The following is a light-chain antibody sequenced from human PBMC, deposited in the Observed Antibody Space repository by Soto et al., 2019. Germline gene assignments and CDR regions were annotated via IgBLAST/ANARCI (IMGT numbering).Light chain of an antibody. V-gene: IGKV1-5*01. J-gene: IGKJ1*01. Sequence: DFQMTQSPSTLAASVGDRVTITCRASQSINNLLAWYQQKPGKAPKFLIYDVSTLESGVPSRFSGSGSGTEFTLTISSLQPDDFATYYCQQYNSYSPWTFGQGTKVDIK. CDR1: QSINNL. CDR2: DVS. CDR3: QQYNSYSPWT.